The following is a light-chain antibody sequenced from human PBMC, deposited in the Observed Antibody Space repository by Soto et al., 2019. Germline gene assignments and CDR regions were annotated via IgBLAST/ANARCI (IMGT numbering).Light chain of an antibody. Sequence: QSALTQPASVSGSPGQSITISCTGTSSDVGGYNSVSWCQQHPGKAPKLMIYEVSNRPSGVSNRFSGSKSGNTASLTISGLQAEDEADYYCSSYTSSGTWVFGGGTKVTVL. V-gene: IGLV2-14*01. CDR2: EVS. CDR3: SSYTSSGTWV. J-gene: IGLJ3*02. CDR1: SSDVGGYNS.